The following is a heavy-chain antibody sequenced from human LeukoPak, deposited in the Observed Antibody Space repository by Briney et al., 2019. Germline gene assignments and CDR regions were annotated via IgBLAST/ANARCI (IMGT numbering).Heavy chain of an antibody. V-gene: IGHV3-23*01. CDR1: GFTFRNYA. CDR3: AKRAAMVDY. CDR2: VSGRDDST. D-gene: IGHD5-18*01. J-gene: IGHJ4*02. Sequence: PGGSLRLSCAASGFTFRNYAMSWVRQAPGKGLEWVSAVSGRDDSTYYADSVKGRFTISRDNSKNTLYLQMNSLRAEDTAVYYCAKRAAMVDYWGQGTLVTVSS.